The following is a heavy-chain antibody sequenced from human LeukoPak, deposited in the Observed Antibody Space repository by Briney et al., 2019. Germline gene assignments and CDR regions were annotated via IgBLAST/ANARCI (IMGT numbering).Heavy chain of an antibody. CDR3: AKAPRSSSSCCRFDD. Sequence: PGGSLRLSCAAPGFTFSNYAMSWVRQAPGKGLEWVSSITGSGSTTYYADSLKGRFTISRDNSKNTLYLQMNSLRGEDTAVYYCAKAPRSSSSCCRFDDWGQGTLVTVSS. V-gene: IGHV3-23*01. J-gene: IGHJ4*02. CDR2: ITGSGSTT. CDR1: GFTFSNYA. D-gene: IGHD2-2*01.